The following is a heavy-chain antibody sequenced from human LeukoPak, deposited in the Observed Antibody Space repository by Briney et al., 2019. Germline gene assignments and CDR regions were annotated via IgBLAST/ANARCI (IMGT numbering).Heavy chain of an antibody. V-gene: IGHV4-34*01. Sequence: SETLSLTCAVYGGSFSGYYWSWIRQPPGKGLEWVGEINHSGSTNYNPSLKSRVTISVDTPKNHFSLKLSSVTAADTAVYYCARGSGSYFFYYYMDVWGKGTTVTVSS. CDR2: INHSGST. D-gene: IGHD1-26*01. CDR1: GGSFSGYY. CDR3: ARGSGSYFFYYYMDV. J-gene: IGHJ6*03.